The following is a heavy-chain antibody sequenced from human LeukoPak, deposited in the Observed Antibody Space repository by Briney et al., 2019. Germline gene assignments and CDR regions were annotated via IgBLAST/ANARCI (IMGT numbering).Heavy chain of an antibody. D-gene: IGHD6-13*01. V-gene: IGHV1-69*13. CDR2: IIPIFGTA. CDR1: GYTFTGYY. CDR3: ARDPASSSWTEFDY. Sequence: ASVKVSCKASGYTFTGYYMHWVRQAPGQGLEWMGGIIPIFGTANYAQKFQGRVTITADESTSTAYMELSSLRSGDTAVYYCARDPASSSWTEFDYWGQGTLVTVSS. J-gene: IGHJ4*02.